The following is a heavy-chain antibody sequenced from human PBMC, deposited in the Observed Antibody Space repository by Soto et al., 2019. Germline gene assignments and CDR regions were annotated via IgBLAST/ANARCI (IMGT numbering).Heavy chain of an antibody. Sequence: QPGGSLRLSCAASGFTFSSYAMSWVPQAPGKGLEWVSAISGSGGSTYYADSVKGRFTISRDNSKNTLYLQMNSLRAEDTAVYYCAKVASYSSRVDYYYGMDVWGQGTTVTVSS. D-gene: IGHD6-13*01. V-gene: IGHV3-23*01. J-gene: IGHJ6*02. CDR3: AKVASYSSRVDYYYGMDV. CDR2: ISGSGGST. CDR1: GFTFSSYA.